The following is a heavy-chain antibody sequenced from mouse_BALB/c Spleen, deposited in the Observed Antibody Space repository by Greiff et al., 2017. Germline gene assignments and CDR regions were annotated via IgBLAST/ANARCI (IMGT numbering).Heavy chain of an antibody. D-gene: IGHD1-2*01. V-gene: IGHV1-15*01. CDR2: IDPETGGT. CDR3: TRGYTTATDY. J-gene: IGHJ2*01. Sequence: QVQLKQSGAELVRPGASVTLSCKASGYTFTDYEMHWVKQTPVHGLEWIGAIDPETGGTAYNQKFKGKATLTADKSSSTAYMELRSLTSEDSAVYYCTRGYTTATDYWGQGTTLTVSS. CDR1: GYTFTDYE.